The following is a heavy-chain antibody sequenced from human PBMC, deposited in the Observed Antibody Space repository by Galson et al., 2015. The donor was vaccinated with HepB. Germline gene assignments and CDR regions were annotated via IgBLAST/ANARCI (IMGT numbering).Heavy chain of an antibody. CDR3: AKGLWGTSCHFCFDY. Sequence: SLRLSCAASGFTFSTYAMSWLRQAPGKGLEWVSGITYSGGRIYYADSVKGRFTISRDNSKNTLYLQMRTLRAEDTAVYYCAKGLWGTSCHFCFDYWGQGTLVTVSS. J-gene: IGHJ4*02. CDR1: GFTFSTYA. CDR2: ITYSGGRI. V-gene: IGHV3-23*01. D-gene: IGHD2-2*01.